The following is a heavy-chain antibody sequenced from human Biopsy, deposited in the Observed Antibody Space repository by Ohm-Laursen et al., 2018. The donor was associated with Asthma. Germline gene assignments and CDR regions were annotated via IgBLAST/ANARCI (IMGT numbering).Heavy chain of an antibody. CDR3: ARGLDYSGRSGFDY. D-gene: IGHD3-10*01. CDR2: ISYDGNHK. Sequence: SPRLSCAASGFMFRSFGMHWVRQAPGKGLEWVAVISYDGNHKFYEDSVKGRFTISRGNSKNTLYLQMNSLRAEDTAVYYCARGLDYSGRSGFDYWGQGTLVTVSS. CDR1: GFMFRSFG. V-gene: IGHV3-30*03. J-gene: IGHJ4*02.